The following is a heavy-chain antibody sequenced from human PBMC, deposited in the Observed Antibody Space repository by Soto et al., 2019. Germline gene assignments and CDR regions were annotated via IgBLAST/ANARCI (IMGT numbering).Heavy chain of an antibody. V-gene: IGHV3-11*01. CDR1: GLNFSDYY. J-gene: IGHJ4*02. Sequence: GGSLSLSCASSGLNFSDYYMTWIRQAPGKGLEWVSYISSSGTTIYYADSVKGRFTISRDNAKNTLYLQMNSLRAEDTAVYYCATMTGYYPYYFAYWVQGTPVTVSS. CDR3: ATMTGYYPYYFAY. D-gene: IGHD3-9*01. CDR2: ISSSGTTI.